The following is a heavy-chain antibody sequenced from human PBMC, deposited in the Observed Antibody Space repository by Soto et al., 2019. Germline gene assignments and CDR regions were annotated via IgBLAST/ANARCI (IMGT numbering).Heavy chain of an antibody. CDR3: ARSNPGNTAMAYWYFDL. CDR2: ISAYNGNT. V-gene: IGHV1-18*01. CDR1: GYTFTSYG. Sequence: QVQLVQSGAEVKKPGASVKVSCKASGYTFTSYGISWVRQAPGQGLEWMGWISAYNGNTNYAQKLQGRVTMTTDTSTSTAYMELRRLRSDDTAVYYCARSNPGNTAMAYWYFDLWGRGTLVTVSS. J-gene: IGHJ2*01. D-gene: IGHD5-18*01.